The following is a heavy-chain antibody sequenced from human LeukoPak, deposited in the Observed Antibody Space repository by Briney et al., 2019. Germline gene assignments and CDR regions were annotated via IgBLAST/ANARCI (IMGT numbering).Heavy chain of an antibody. V-gene: IGHV4-34*01. CDR1: GGSFSGYY. CDR3: ARDVYYDILTGYYLYAFDI. CDR2: INHNGST. Sequence: SETLSLTCAVYGGSFSGYYWSWIRQPPGKGLEWIGEINHNGSTNYNPSLKSRVTMSVDTSKNQFSLKLSSVTAADTAVYYCARDVYYDILTGYYLYAFDIWGQGTMVTVSS. J-gene: IGHJ3*02. D-gene: IGHD3-9*01.